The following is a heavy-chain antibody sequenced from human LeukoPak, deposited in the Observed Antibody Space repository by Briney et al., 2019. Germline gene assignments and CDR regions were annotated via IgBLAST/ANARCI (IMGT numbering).Heavy chain of an antibody. CDR3: AKGAGGFSYYNWFDP. V-gene: IGHV4-39*07. CDR2: IYYSGTT. Sequence: PSETLSLTCTVSGGSISSSPYYWGWIRQPPGKGLEWIGSIYYSGTTHYNPSLESRVTISVDTSKNQFSLKLASVTAADTVIYYCAKGAGGFSYYNWFDPWGQGTLVTVSS. J-gene: IGHJ5*02. CDR1: GGSISSSPYY. D-gene: IGHD5-18*01.